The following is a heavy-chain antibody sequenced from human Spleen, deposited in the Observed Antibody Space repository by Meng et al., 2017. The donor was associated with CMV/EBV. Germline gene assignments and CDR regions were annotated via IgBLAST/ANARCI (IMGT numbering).Heavy chain of an antibody. V-gene: IGHV3-48*03. CDR1: GFTFSSYE. CDR3: ARDLLQPLGYCSSTSCWGAFDI. CDR2: ISSSGSTI. J-gene: IGHJ3*02. D-gene: IGHD2-2*01. Sequence: GGSLRLSCAASGFTFSSYEMNWVRQAPGKGLEWVSYISSSGSTIYYADSVKGRFTISRDNAKNSLYLQMNSLRAEDTAVYYCARDLLQPLGYCSSTSCWGAFDIWGQGTMVTVSS.